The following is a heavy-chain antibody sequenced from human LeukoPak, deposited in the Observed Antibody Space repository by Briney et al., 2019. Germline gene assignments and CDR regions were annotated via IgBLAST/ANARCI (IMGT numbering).Heavy chain of an antibody. V-gene: IGHV3-9*01. CDR1: EFTFDDYA. J-gene: IGHJ3*02. D-gene: IGHD3-3*01. CDR3: AKGLRFLEWLFDDGFDI. CDR2: ISWNSGNI. Sequence: QPGRSLRLSCAASEFTFDDYAMHWVRHAPGKGLEWVSGISWNSGNIVYADSVKGRFTISRDNAKNSLYLQMNSLRAEDTALYYCAKGLRFLEWLFDDGFDIWDQGTMVTVSS.